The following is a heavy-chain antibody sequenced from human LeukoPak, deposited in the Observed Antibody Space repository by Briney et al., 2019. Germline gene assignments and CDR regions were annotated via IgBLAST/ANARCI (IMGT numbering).Heavy chain of an antibody. CDR2: TSSFSGTI. CDR1: GFTFSSYS. J-gene: IGHJ4*02. Sequence: GSLRLSCAASGFTFSSYSMNWVRQAPGKGLEWVSYTSSFSGTINYADSVKGRFTISRDNAKNSLYLQMNSLRAEDTAVYYCARDQGGVGYWGQGTLVTVSS. V-gene: IGHV3-48*01. D-gene: IGHD3-16*01. CDR3: ARDQGGVGY.